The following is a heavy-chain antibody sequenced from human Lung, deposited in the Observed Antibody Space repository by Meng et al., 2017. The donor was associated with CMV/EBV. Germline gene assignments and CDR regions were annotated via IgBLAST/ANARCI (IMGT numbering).Heavy chain of an antibody. D-gene: IGHD3-3*01. CDR1: GYTFTDYY. CDR2: INLNSGGT. V-gene: IGHV1-2*02. Sequence: QVQLVQSGAEVKKPGASLKLSCKASGYTFTDYYIHWVRQAPGQGLEWMGWINLNSGGTHDSQNFQGRVTMTTNTSISTAYMELSRLTSDDTAVYYCAGDKGWSGYDVWGQGTLGTVSS. CDR3: AGDKGWSGYDV. J-gene: IGHJ4*02.